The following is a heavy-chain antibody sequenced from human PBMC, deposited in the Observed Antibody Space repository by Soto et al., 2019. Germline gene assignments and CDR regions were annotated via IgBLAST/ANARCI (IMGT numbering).Heavy chain of an antibody. J-gene: IGHJ6*04. CDR3: ARRYYYDSSGYHLNYYGMDV. D-gene: IGHD3-22*01. Sequence: ASVKVSCKASGYTFTSYAMHWVRQPPGQRLEWMGWINAGNGNTKYSQKFQGRVTITRDTSASTAYMELSSLRSEDTAVYYCARRYYYDSSGYHLNYYGMDVWGKGTTATVSS. V-gene: IGHV1-3*01. CDR2: INAGNGNT. CDR1: GYTFTSYA.